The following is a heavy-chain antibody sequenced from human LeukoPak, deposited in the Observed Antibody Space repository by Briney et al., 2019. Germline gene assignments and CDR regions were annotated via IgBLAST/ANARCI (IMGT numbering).Heavy chain of an antibody. CDR2: ISGGGTNT. D-gene: IGHD5-12*01. V-gene: IGHV3-23*01. J-gene: IGHJ3*02. Sequence: GGSLRLSCAASGFTFGTYPISWVRQAPGKGLEWVSAISGGGTNTYYADSVKGRFTISRDNSKNTLYLQMNSLRAEDTAVYYCVKDSVRGYSGYGNDGFEIWGQGTMVTVSS. CDR3: VKDSVRGYSGYGNDGFEI. CDR1: GFTFGTYP.